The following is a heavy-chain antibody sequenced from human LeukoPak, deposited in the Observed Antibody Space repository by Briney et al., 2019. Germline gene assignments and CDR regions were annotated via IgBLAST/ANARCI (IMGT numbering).Heavy chain of an antibody. CDR2: INHSGST. V-gene: IGHV4-34*01. CDR1: GGSFSGYY. D-gene: IGHD3-22*01. CDR3: ARAGDSSGYEWWRYYYYMDV. Sequence: SETLSLTCAVYGGSFSGYYWSWIRQPPGKGLEWIGEINHSGSTNYNPSLKSRVTISVDTSKNQFSLKLSSVTAADTAVYYCARAGDSSGYEWWRYYYYMDVWGKGTTVTVSS. J-gene: IGHJ6*03.